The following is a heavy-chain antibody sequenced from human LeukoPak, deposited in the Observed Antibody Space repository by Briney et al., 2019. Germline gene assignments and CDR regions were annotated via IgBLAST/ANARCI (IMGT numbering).Heavy chain of an antibody. V-gene: IGHV1-69*05. CDR3: ARVARDILTGYYIPNYFDY. CDR1: GGTFSSYA. D-gene: IGHD3-9*01. Sequence: SVKVSCKASGGTFSSYAISWVRQAPGQGLEWMGGIIPIFGTANYAQKFQGRVTMTTDTSTSTAYMELRSLRSDDTAVYYCARVARDILTGYYIPNYFDYWGQGTLVTVSS. CDR2: IIPIFGTA. J-gene: IGHJ4*02.